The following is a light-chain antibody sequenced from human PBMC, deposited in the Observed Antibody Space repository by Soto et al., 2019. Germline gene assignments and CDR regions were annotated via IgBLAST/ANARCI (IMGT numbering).Light chain of an antibody. CDR2: EVT. Sequence: QSVLTQPPSASGSPGQSVTISCTGSSSDIGGYNYVSWYQQYPGKAPKLLISEVTKRPSGVPDRFSGSKSDNTASLTVSGLQADDEATYFCSSYADTNNLVFGGGTKLTVL. V-gene: IGLV2-8*01. J-gene: IGLJ2*01. CDR3: SSYADTNNLV. CDR1: SSDIGGYNY.